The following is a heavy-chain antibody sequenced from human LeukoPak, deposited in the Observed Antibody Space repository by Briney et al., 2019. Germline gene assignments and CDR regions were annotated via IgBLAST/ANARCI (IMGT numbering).Heavy chain of an antibody. J-gene: IGHJ4*02. V-gene: IGHV3-23*01. CDR2: ISGSGYYS. Sequence: PGGSLRLSCAVSGFNVISRYMSWVRQAPGKGLEWVSVISGSGYYSYYADSVKGRFTVSRGNSKTTLYLQMNSLRADDTAVYYCAKGGPTGSNYFDFWGQGTLVTVSS. CDR1: GFNVISRY. CDR3: AKGGPTGSNYFDF. D-gene: IGHD1-26*01.